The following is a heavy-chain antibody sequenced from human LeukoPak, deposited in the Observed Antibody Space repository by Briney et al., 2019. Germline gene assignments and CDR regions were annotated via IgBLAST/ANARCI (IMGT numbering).Heavy chain of an antibody. CDR3: AREDPQTTVPEGMDV. J-gene: IGHJ6*02. CDR1: GGSISHYY. Sequence: SETLSLTCPVSGGSISHYYWRWIRQSPGKGKEGIGYIYYSGTTNYNPSLKSRVTISVDTSRNQFSLQLRSVTAADTAVYYCAREDPQTTVPEGMDVWGQGTTVIVSS. CDR2: IYYSGTT. V-gene: IGHV4-59*01. D-gene: IGHD4-17*01.